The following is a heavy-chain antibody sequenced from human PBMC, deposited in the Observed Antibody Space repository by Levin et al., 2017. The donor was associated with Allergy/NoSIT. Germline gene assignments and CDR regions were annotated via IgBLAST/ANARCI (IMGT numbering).Heavy chain of an antibody. J-gene: IGHJ5*02. V-gene: IGHV4-34*01. CDR2: INHSGST. D-gene: IGHD6-13*01. CDR1: GGSFSGYY. CDR3: AREPRYTNSRAWFDP. Sequence: SCAVHGGSFSGYYWNWIRQPPGKGLEWIGEINHSGSTNYNPSLKSRVTISVDTSKNQFSLKLTSVTAADTAVYYCAREPRYTNSRAWFDPWGQGTLVTVSS.